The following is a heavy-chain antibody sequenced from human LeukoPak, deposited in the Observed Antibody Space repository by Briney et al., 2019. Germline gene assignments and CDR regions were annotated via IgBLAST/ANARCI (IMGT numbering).Heavy chain of an antibody. V-gene: IGHV1-2*02. J-gene: IGHJ6*02. Sequence: ASVKVSCTASGYTFTGYYMHWVRQAPGQGLEWMGWINPNSGGTNYAQKFQGRVTMTRDTSISTAYMELSRLRSDDTAVYYCARGDPVLRFLEWLSRGMDVWGQGTTVTVSS. D-gene: IGHD3-3*01. CDR1: GYTFTGYY. CDR2: INPNSGGT. CDR3: ARGDPVLRFLEWLSRGMDV.